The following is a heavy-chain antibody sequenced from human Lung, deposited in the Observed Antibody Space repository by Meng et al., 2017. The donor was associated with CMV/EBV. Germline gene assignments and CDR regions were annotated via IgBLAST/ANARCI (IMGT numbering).Heavy chain of an antibody. CDR3: AKVYTSTNWGYYYGMDV. Sequence: LTCAASGFSFSSYAMNWVRQAPGRGLEWVSLIYSGGSDTYYVDSVKGRFTISRDDSKNTLYLQMHSLAADDTAIYYCAKVYTSTNWGYYYGMDVWGQGXTVTVSS. CDR2: IYSGGSDT. CDR1: GFSFSSYA. J-gene: IGHJ6*02. D-gene: IGHD2-2*01. V-gene: IGHV3-23*03.